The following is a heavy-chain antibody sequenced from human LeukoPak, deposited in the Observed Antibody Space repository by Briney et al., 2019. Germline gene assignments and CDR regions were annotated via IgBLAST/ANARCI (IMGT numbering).Heavy chain of an antibody. V-gene: IGHV3-21*01. D-gene: IGHD1-26*01. CDR1: GFTFSSYS. Sequence: GGSLRLSCAASGFTFSSYSMNWVRQAPGKGLEWVSSISSSSSYIYYADSVKGRFTISRDNAKNSLYLQMNSLRAEDTAVYYCARDRDESTSEPDYWGQGTLVTVSS. J-gene: IGHJ4*02. CDR2: ISSSSSYI. CDR3: ARDRDESTSEPDY.